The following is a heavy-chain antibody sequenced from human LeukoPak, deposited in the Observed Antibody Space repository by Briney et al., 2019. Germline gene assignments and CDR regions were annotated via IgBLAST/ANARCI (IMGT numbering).Heavy chain of an antibody. D-gene: IGHD1-26*01. CDR3: AKGIVGATIFLGDAFDI. J-gene: IGHJ3*02. Sequence: PGRSLRLSCAASGFTFDDYAMHWVRQAPGKGLEWVSGISWNSGSIGYADSVKGRFTISRDNAKNSLYLQMNSLRAEDTALYYCAKGIVGATIFLGDAFDIWGQGTMVTVSS. CDR2: ISWNSGSI. CDR1: GFTFDDYA. V-gene: IGHV3-9*01.